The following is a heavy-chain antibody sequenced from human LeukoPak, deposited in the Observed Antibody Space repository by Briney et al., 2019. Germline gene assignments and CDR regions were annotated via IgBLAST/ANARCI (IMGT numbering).Heavy chain of an antibody. CDR2: ISGSGGST. J-gene: IGHJ4*02. Sequence: GGSLRLSCAASGFTFSSYAMSWFRQAPGKGLEWVSAISGSGGSTYYADSVKGRFTISRDNSKNTLYLQMNSLRAEDTAVYYCAKSSYYDFWSGYPDKSGFDYWGQGTLVTVSS. V-gene: IGHV3-23*01. CDR1: GFTFSSYA. CDR3: AKSSYYDFWSGYPDKSGFDY. D-gene: IGHD3-3*01.